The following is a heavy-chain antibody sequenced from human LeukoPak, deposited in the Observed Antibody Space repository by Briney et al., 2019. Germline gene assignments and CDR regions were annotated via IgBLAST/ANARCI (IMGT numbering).Heavy chain of an antibody. CDR1: GFTFSGSA. CDR3: AKVEYSSNIPQH. CDR2: ISGSGGST. D-gene: IGHD6-6*01. J-gene: IGHJ1*01. Sequence: PGGSLRLSCVASGFTFSGSAMSWVRQAPGKGLEWVSSISGSGGSTYYADSVKGRFTISRDNSKNTQYLQMNSLRAEDTAVYYCAKVEYSSNIPQHWGQGTLVTVSS. V-gene: IGHV3-23*01.